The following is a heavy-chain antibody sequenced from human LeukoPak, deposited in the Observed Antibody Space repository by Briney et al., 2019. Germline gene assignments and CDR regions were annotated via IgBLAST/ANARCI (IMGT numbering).Heavy chain of an antibody. CDR3: ARAPVAVAGYKELDY. Sequence: TSQTLSLTCAVSGGSISSGGYSWSWIRQPPGKGLEWIGYIYHSGSTYYNPSLKSRVTISVDRSKNQFSLKLSSVTAADTAVYYCARAPVAVAGYKELDYWGQGTLVTVSS. CDR1: GGSISSGGYS. CDR2: IYHSGST. J-gene: IGHJ4*02. V-gene: IGHV4-30-2*01. D-gene: IGHD6-19*01.